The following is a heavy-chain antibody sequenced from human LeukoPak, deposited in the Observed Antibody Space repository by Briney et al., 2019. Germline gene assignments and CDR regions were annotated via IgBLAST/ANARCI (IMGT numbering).Heavy chain of an antibody. CDR3: ASSYFYDGNRYFDY. Sequence: PSETLSLTCTVSGDSIFTYYWSWIRQPPGKGLEWIGYIYDTVITNYNPSLKSRLTISLDTSKKQFSLKLSSVTAADTAIYYCASSYFYDGNRYFDYWGQGALVTVSS. V-gene: IGHV4-59*08. D-gene: IGHD3-22*01. J-gene: IGHJ4*02. CDR2: IYDTVIT. CDR1: GDSIFTYY.